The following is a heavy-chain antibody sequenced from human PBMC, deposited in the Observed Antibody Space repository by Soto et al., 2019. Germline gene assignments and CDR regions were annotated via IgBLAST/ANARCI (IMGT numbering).Heavy chain of an antibody. J-gene: IGHJ4*02. Sequence: QVQLQESGPGLVEPSQTLSLTCTVSGDSISNGDYTWSWIRQPPGKDLEWIGHIYNSVNTYSNPSLKSRVTISADTTKNQFSLKLSSVTAADTAVYYWARGPSGDKVDYWGQGTLVNVSS. V-gene: IGHV4-30-4*01. CDR3: ARGPSGDKVDY. D-gene: IGHD3-10*01. CDR2: IYNSVNT. CDR1: GDSISNGDYT.